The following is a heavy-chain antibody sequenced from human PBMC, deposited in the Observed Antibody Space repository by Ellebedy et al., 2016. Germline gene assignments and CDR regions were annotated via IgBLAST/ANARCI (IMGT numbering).Heavy chain of an antibody. CDR3: ARDGYSGFYYYGMDV. J-gene: IGHJ6*02. Sequence: GESLKISXAASGFTFSSHAMSWVRQAPGKGLEWVTVISGSGGSKYYADAVKGRFSISRDNAKNSLYLQMNSLRAEDTAVYYCARDGYSGFYYYGMDVWGQGTTVTVSS. CDR2: ISGSGGSK. D-gene: IGHD5-12*01. V-gene: IGHV3-23*01. CDR1: GFTFSSHA.